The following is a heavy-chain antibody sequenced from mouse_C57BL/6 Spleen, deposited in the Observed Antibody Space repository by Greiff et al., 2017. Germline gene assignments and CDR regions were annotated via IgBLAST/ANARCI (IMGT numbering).Heavy chain of an antibody. CDR1: GYSFPGYN. D-gene: IGHD1-1*01. V-gene: IGHV1-39*01. J-gene: IGHJ4*01. Sequence: QLQESGPELVKPGASVKISCKASGYSFPGYNMNWVKQSTGKSLEWIGVLNPNSGTTSYNQKFKGKATLTVDQSSSTAYMQLTSLTSEDSAVYYCERRGSVYGSSLYYAMDYCGKGTSVTVAS. CDR3: ERRGSVYGSSLYYAMDY. CDR2: LNPNSGTT.